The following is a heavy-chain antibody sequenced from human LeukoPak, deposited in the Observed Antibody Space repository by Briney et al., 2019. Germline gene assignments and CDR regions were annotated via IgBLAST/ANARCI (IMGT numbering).Heavy chain of an antibody. CDR3: ARGRRVGPPRIQLWLRNYYYMDV. CDR1: GGSFSGYY. CDR2: INHSGST. D-gene: IGHD5-18*01. J-gene: IGHJ6*03. Sequence: PSETLSLTCAVYGGSFSGYYWSWIRQPPGKGLEWIGEINHSGSTNYNPSLKSRVTISVDTSKNQFSLKLSSVTAADTAVYYCARGRRVGPPRIQLWLRNYYYMDVWGKGTTVTVSS. V-gene: IGHV4-34*01.